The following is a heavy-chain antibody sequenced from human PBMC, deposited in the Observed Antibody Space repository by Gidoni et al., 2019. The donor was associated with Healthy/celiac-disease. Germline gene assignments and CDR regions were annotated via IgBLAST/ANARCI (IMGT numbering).Heavy chain of an antibody. Sequence: EVQLVQSGAEVKKPGESLKISCKGSGYSFTSYWIGWVRQMPGKGLVWMGIIYPGGSDTRDSPSVQGQVTISADKAISTAYLQWSSLKASDTAMYYCARRGGGYCSGGSCYEFDPCGQGTLVTVSS. V-gene: IGHV5-51*01. CDR1: GYSFTSYW. CDR2: IYPGGSDT. D-gene: IGHD2-15*01. J-gene: IGHJ5*02. CDR3: ARRGGGYCSGGSCYEFDP.